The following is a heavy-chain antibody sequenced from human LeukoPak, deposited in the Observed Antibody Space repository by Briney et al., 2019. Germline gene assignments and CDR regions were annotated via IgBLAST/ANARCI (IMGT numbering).Heavy chain of an antibody. D-gene: IGHD2-8*01. J-gene: IGHJ6*02. Sequence: PGGSLRLSCAASGFTFSSYSMNWVRQAPGKGLEWVSSISSSSSYIYYADSVMGRFTISRDNAMNSLYLQMDSLRAEETAVYYCARDHRNGYYYGMDVWGLGTTVTVS. CDR1: GFTFSSYS. CDR3: ARDHRNGYYYGMDV. V-gene: IGHV3-21*06. CDR2: ISSSSSYI.